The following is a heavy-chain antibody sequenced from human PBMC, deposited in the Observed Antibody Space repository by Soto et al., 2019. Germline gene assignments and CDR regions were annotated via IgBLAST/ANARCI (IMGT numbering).Heavy chain of an antibody. J-gene: IGHJ5*02. V-gene: IGHV4-34*01. CDR2: INHSGST. CDR1: GGSFSGYY. D-gene: IGHD5-18*01. Sequence: PSETLSLTCAVYGGSFSGYYWIWIRQPPGKGLEWIGEINHSGSTNYNPSLKSRVTISVDTSKNQFSLKLSSVTAADTAVYYCARGGYSYGSGWFDPWGQGTLVTVSS. CDR3: ARGGYSYGSGWFDP.